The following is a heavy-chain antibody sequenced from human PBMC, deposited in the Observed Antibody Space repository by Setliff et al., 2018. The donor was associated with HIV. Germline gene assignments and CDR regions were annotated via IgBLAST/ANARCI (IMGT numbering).Heavy chain of an antibody. J-gene: IGHJ3*02. CDR1: GYTFTHYA. CDR2: ISAYNGNT. D-gene: IGHD2-15*01. Sequence: VSCKASGYTFTHYAISWVRQAPGRGLEYLGWISAYNGNTNYAQKVQGRITMTTDASTSTVDMELRSLTSDDTAVYYCARLASGGWPLEVFDIWGQGTMVTVSS. CDR3: ARLASGGWPLEVFDI. V-gene: IGHV1-18*01.